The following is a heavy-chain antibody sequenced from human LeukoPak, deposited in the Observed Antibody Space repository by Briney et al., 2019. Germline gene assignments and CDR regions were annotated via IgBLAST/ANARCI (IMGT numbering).Heavy chain of an antibody. CDR1: GGSISSGGYS. CDR3: ARGEGGAADY. CDR2: IYHSGST. J-gene: IGHJ4*02. V-gene: IGHV4-30-2*01. Sequence: PSETLSLTCAVSGGSISSGGYSWSWIRQPPGKGLEWIGYIYHSGSTYCNPSLKSRVTISVDRSKNQFSLKLSSVTAADTAVYYCARGEGGAADYWGQGTLVTVSS. D-gene: IGHD1-26*01.